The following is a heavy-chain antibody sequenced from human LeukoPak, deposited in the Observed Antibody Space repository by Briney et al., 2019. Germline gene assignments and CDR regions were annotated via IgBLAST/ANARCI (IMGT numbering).Heavy chain of an antibody. J-gene: IGHJ4*02. D-gene: IGHD5-18*01. CDR1: GFTFSSYG. V-gene: IGHV3-30*19. CDR3: VRDKAYGYSYGYMGY. CDR2: ISYDGGNK. Sequence: PGRSLRLSCAASGFTFSSYGMHWVRQAPGKGLEWVAVISYDGGNKYYADSVKGRFTISRDNSKNTLYLQMNSLRAEDTAVYYCVRDKAYGYSYGYMGYWGQGTLVTVSS.